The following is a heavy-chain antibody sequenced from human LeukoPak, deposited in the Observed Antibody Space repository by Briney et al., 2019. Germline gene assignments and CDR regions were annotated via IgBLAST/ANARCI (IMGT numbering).Heavy chain of an antibody. Sequence: PSETLSLTCTVSGGSITNFYWSWVRQPPGKRLEWPGFIYYTGSTTYNPSLESRVTISVDTSKNQFSLRLRSVTAADTAVYYCAASRWYFDVWGRGVVVAVSS. CDR3: AASRWYFDV. J-gene: IGHJ2*01. CDR1: GGSITNFY. CDR2: IYYTGST. V-gene: IGHV4-59*08.